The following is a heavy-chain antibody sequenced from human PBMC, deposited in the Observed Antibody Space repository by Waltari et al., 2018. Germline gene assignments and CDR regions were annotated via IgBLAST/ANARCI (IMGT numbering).Heavy chain of an antibody. J-gene: IGHJ6*02. D-gene: IGHD1-1*01. CDR1: GYTFTSYD. CDR3: AREAVGQLEDRQGYYYGMDV. Sequence: QVQLVQSGAEVKKHGASVKVSCKASGYTFTSYDINWVRQATGQGLEWMGWMNPNSGNTGYAQKFQGRCTMTMNPSISTAYMELNSLSAEDTAVYYCAREAVGQLEDRQGYYYGMDVWGQGTTVTVSS. CDR2: MNPNSGNT. V-gene: IGHV1-8*01.